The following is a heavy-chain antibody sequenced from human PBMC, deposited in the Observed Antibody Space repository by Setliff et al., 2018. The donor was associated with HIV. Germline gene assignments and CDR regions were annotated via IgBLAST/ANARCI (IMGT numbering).Heavy chain of an antibody. CDR3: AREKFEIGDYEFVSTFDS. V-gene: IGHV3-48*02. CDR2: ISTSGSTI. Sequence: VGSLRLSCEASGFTFSIYNMNWVRQAPGKGLEWVSYISTSGSTIYYADSVKGRFTISRDNGKKSLYLQMDSLRDEDTAVYYCAREKFEIGDYEFVSTFDSWGQGTLVTVSS. CDR1: GFTFSIYN. J-gene: IGHJ4*02. D-gene: IGHD4-17*01.